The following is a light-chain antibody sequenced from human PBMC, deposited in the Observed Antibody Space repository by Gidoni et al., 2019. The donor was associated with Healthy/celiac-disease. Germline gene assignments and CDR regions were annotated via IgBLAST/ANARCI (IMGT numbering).Light chain of an antibody. CDR3: QQYNSYSSTWT. CDR1: QSISSW. V-gene: IGKV1-5*01. CDR2: DAS. Sequence: DIQMTQSPSTLSASVGDRVPITCRASQSISSWLAWYQQKPGKAPKLLIYDASSLESGVPSRFSGSGSGTEFTLTICSLQPDDFATYYCQQYNSYSSTWTFXXXTKVEIK. J-gene: IGKJ1*01.